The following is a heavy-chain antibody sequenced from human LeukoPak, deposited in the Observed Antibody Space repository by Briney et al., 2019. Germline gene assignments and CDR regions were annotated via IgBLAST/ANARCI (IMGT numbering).Heavy chain of an antibody. CDR1: GFTFDGYG. CDR2: INWNGGST. J-gene: IGHJ5*02. Sequence: GGSLRLSCAASGFTFDGYGMSWVRQAPGKGLEWVSGINWNGGSTGYADSVKGRFTISRDTSKNTLYLQMNRLRVEDTAVYYCTRTGLGYSLGNGLDAWGQGTRVTVSS. D-gene: IGHD5-18*01. CDR3: TRTGLGYSLGNGLDA. V-gene: IGHV3-20*04.